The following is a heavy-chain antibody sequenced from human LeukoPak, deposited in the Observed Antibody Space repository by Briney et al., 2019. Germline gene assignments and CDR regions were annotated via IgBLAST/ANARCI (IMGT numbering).Heavy chain of an antibody. V-gene: IGHV4-38-2*01. Sequence: SETLSLTCAVSDYSITNAYYWGWIRQPPGKGLECTGSISHGGSTHYNASLKSRVTISLEASKNQFSLRLSSVTSADTAVYYCARQSDVPSSIGYFDLWGQGVPVTVSS. CDR2: ISHGGST. J-gene: IGHJ4*02. CDR3: ARQSDVPSSIGYFDL. D-gene: IGHD2/OR15-2a*01. CDR1: DYSITNAYY.